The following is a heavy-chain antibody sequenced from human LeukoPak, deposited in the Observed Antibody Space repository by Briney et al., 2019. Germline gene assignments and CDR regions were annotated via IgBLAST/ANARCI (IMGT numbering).Heavy chain of an antibody. V-gene: IGHV3-30*18. CDR2: ISYDGSNK. CDR1: GFTFSSYG. J-gene: IGHJ4*02. Sequence: PGRSLRLSCAASGFTFSSYGMHWVRQAPGKGLEWVAVISYDGSNKYYADSVKGRFTTSRDNSKNTLYLQMNSLRAEDTAVYYCAKSGGYDSSGYYYGPFDYWGQGTLVTVSS. D-gene: IGHD3-22*01. CDR3: AKSGGYDSSGYYYGPFDY.